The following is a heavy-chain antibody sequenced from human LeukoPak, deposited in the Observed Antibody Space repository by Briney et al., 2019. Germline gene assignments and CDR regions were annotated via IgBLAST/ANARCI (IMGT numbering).Heavy chain of an antibody. CDR2: IYHTGNT. J-gene: IGHJ4*02. CDR3: ARYCSSTTCYTRGGDY. Sequence: SETLSLTCSVSGYSITSGYYWGWIRQPPGKRLEWIGSIYHTGNTFYDPSFNSRVTISVDTSKNQFSLSLSSVTAVDAPVYYCARYCSSTTCYTRGGDYWGQGTLVTVSS. D-gene: IGHD2-2*02. CDR1: GYSITSGYY. V-gene: IGHV4-38-2*02.